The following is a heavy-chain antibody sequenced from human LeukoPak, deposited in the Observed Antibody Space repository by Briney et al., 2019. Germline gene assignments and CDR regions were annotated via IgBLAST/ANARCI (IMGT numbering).Heavy chain of an antibody. V-gene: IGHV4-59*08. CDR2: IYYSGST. J-gene: IGHJ4*02. CDR1: GGSISSYY. D-gene: IGHD3-22*01. CDR3: ASHYYDSSGYNDY. Sequence: SETLSLTCTVSGGSISSYYWSWIRQPPGKGLEWIGYIYYSGSTNYNPSLKSRVTISVDTSKNQFSLKLSSVTAADTAVYYCASHYYDSSGYNDYWGQGTLVTVSS.